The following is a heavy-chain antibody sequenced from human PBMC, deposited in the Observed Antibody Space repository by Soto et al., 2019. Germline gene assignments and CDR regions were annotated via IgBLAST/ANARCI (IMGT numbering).Heavy chain of an antibody. CDR2: IYYSGST. CDR1: GGSISSGGYY. J-gene: IGHJ6*02. V-gene: IGHV4-31*03. Sequence: SETLSLTCTVSGGSISSGGYYWSWIRQHPGKGLEWIGYIYYSGSTYYNPSLKSRVTISVDTSKNQFSLKLSSVTAADTAVYYCASSEVDSSSWNNNAVPDYYYYGIDVWGQGTTVTVSS. D-gene: IGHD6-13*01. CDR3: ASSEVDSSSWNNNAVPDYYYYGIDV.